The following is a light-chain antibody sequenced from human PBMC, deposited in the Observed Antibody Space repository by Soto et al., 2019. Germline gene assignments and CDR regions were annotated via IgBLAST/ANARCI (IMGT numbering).Light chain of an antibody. J-gene: IGKJ5*01. CDR2: GAS. V-gene: IGKV3-20*01. CDR3: QQSYNSPLN. Sequence: EIVLAQSPGSLSLSPGERATVCCRASQTVSSSYLAWYQQKPGQAPRLLIYGASTRATGIPARFRGSGSGTDFTLTISGLQPEDFATYYCQQSYNSPLNFGQGTRLEIK. CDR1: QTVSSSY.